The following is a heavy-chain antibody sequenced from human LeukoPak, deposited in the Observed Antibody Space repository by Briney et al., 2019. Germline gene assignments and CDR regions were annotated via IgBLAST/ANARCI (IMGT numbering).Heavy chain of an antibody. V-gene: IGHV3-21*01. CDR1: GFTFSHYG. D-gene: IGHD1-26*01. CDR3: AREKSGSFPRVVFDL. CDR2: ISSGSTYI. J-gene: IGHJ4*02. Sequence: GGSLRLSCAVSGFTFSHYGMNWVRQSPGKGLEWVSSISSGSTYIHYSDSMKGRFTISRDNAKNSLFLQINSLKAEDTAVYFCAREKSGSFPRVVFDLWGPGALVTVSS.